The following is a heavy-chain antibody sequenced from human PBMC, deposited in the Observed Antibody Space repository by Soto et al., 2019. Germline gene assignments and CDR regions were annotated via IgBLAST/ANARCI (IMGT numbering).Heavy chain of an antibody. CDR1: GFTFSSYA. CDR3: AKDVRSWSRKEDAFDI. Sequence: GGSLRLSCAASGFTFSSYAMSWVRQAPGKGLEWVSAISGSGGSTYYADSVKGRFTISRDNSKNTLYLQMNSLRAEDTAVYYCAKDVRSWSRKEDAFDIWGQGTMVTVSS. J-gene: IGHJ3*02. CDR2: ISGSGGST. D-gene: IGHD6-6*01. V-gene: IGHV3-23*01.